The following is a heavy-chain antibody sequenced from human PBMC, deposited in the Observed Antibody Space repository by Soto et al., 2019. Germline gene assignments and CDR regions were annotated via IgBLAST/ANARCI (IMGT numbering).Heavy chain of an antibody. J-gene: IGHJ6*02. CDR2: ISVSGGST. CDR1: GFTFSSNA. Sequence: GGTLRLSSSASGFTFSSNAMSWVRQAPGKGQERVSAISVSGGSTYYADSVKGRFTISRDNSKTTLYLQMNSLRAEDTAVYYCAKIRIAAAGDDYYYGMDVWGQGTTVTASS. V-gene: IGHV3-23*01. CDR3: AKIRIAAAGDDYYYGMDV. D-gene: IGHD6-13*01.